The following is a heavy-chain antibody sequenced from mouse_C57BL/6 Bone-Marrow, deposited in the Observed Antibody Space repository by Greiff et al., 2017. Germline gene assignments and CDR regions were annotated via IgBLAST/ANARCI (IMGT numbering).Heavy chain of an antibody. CDR3: ARHDYGSSSYAMDY. J-gene: IGHJ4*01. CDR1: GFTFSSYG. V-gene: IGHV5-6*01. Sequence: EVQLVESGGDLVKPGGSLKLSCAASGFTFSSYGMSWVRQTPDKRLEWVATISSGGSYTYYPDSVKGRFTISRDNAKNTLYLQRSSLKSEDTAMYYCARHDYGSSSYAMDYWGQGTSVTVSS. D-gene: IGHD1-1*01. CDR2: ISSGGSYT.